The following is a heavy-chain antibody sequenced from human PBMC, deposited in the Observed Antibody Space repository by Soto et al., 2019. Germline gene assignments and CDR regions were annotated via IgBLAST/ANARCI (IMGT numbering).Heavy chain of an antibody. J-gene: IGHJ6*02. CDR3: ARLGIAVAGSYYYGMDV. D-gene: IGHD6-19*01. CDR1: GYSFTSYW. V-gene: IGHV5-10-1*01. CDR2: IDPSDSYT. Sequence: PGESLKISCKGSGYSFTSYWISWVRQMPGKGLEWMGRIDPSDSYTNYSPSFQGHVTISADKSISTAYLQWSSLKASDTAMYYCARLGIAVAGSYYYGMDVWGQGTTVTSP.